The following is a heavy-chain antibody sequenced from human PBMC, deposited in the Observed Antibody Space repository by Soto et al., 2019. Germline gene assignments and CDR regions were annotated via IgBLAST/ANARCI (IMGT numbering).Heavy chain of an antibody. CDR1: GGSISSYY. CDR3: AREGAAAGNYFDY. V-gene: IGHV4-59*01. J-gene: IGHJ4*02. D-gene: IGHD6-13*01. Sequence: LTCTVSGGSISSYYWSWIRQPPGKGLEWIGYIYYSGSTNYNPSLKSRVTISVDTSKNQFSLKLSSVTAADTAVYYCAREGAAAGNYFDYWGQGTLVTVSS. CDR2: IYYSGST.